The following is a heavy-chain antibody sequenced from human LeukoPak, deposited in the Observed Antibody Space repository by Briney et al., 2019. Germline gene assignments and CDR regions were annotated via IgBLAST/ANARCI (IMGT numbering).Heavy chain of an antibody. CDR3: ARDGITGTPMYNWFDP. V-gene: IGHV1-2*02. Sequence: GASVKVSCKASGYTFTGYYMHWVRQAPGQGLEWMGWINPNSGGTNYAQKFQGRVTMTRDTSISTAYMELSRLRSDDTAVYYCARDGITGTPMYNWFDPWGQGTLVTVSS. CDR2: INPNSGGT. J-gene: IGHJ5*02. CDR1: GYTFTGYY. D-gene: IGHD1-7*01.